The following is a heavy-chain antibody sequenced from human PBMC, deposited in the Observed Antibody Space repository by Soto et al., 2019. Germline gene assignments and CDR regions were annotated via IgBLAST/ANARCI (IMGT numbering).Heavy chain of an antibody. CDR1: GGTFNMFA. CDR3: TRAIVSGGVMGGVDY. D-gene: IGHD3-16*01. V-gene: IGHV1-69*01. CDR2: IIPIFDAP. Sequence: QVELVQSGAQVKKPGSAVKVSCKATGGTFNMFAMNWVRQAPGHGLEWMGGIIPIFDAPRYSEQFQGRVTITVDESTSTAYMELSRLRSDDTAIYYCTRAIVSGGVMGGVDYWGQGTLVTVSS. J-gene: IGHJ4*02.